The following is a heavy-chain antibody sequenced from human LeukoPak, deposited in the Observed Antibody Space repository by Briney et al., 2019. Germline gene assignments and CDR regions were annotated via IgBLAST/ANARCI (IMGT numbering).Heavy chain of an antibody. CDR3: ATSGYSDYGYFDY. J-gene: IGHJ4*02. Sequence: GASVKVSCKASGYTFTSYAMNWVRQAPGQGLEWMGWINPNSGGTNYAQKFQGRVTMTRDTSISTAYMELNRLRSDDTAMYYCATSGYSDYGYFDYWGQGTLVTVSS. CDR1: GYTFTSYA. V-gene: IGHV1-2*02. D-gene: IGHD5-12*01. CDR2: INPNSGGT.